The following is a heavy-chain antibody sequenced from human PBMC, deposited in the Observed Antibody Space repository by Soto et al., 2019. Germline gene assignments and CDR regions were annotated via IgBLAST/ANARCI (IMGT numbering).Heavy chain of an antibody. CDR1: GYTFTGYY. Sequence: GASVKVSCKASGYTFTGYYMHWVRQAPGQGLEWMGWINPNSGGTNYAQKFQGWVTMTRDTSISTAYMELSRLRSDDTAVYYCARGGVGAIALPDDAFDIWGQGTMVTVSS. CDR3: ARGGVGAIALPDDAFDI. J-gene: IGHJ3*02. CDR2: INPNSGGT. D-gene: IGHD1-26*01. V-gene: IGHV1-2*04.